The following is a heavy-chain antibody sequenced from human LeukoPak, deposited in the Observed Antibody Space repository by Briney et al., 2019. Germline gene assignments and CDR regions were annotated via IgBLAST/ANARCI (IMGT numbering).Heavy chain of an antibody. CDR3: ARLYDSSGYYSDY. J-gene: IGHJ4*02. Sequence: SETLSLTCAVYGGSFSGYYWSWIRQPPGKGLEWIGEINHSGSTNYNPSLKSRVTIPVDTSKNQFSLKLSSVTAADTAVYYCARLYDSSGYYSDYWGQGTLVTVSS. CDR2: INHSGST. CDR1: GGSFSGYY. D-gene: IGHD3-22*01. V-gene: IGHV4-34*01.